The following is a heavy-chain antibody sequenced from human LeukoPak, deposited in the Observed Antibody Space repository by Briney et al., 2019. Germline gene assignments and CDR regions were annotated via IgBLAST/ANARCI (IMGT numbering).Heavy chain of an antibody. Sequence: SETLSLTCTVSGGSISSGGYYWSWIRQPPGKGLEWIGYIYHSGSTYYNPSLKSRVTISVDRSKNQFSLKLSSVTAADTAVYYCARDRDFRAAYFDYWGQGTLVTVSS. J-gene: IGHJ4*02. CDR3: ARDRDFRAAYFDY. CDR2: IYHSGST. D-gene: IGHD3-3*01. V-gene: IGHV4-30-2*01. CDR1: GGSISSGGYY.